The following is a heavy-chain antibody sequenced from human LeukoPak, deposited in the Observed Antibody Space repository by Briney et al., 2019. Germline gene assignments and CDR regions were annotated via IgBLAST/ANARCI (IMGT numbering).Heavy chain of an antibody. CDR1: GYTFTGYY. Sequence: GASVMVSCKASGYTFTGYYIHWVRQAPGQGLEWMGWIHPDSGGSNFAQKFQGRVTMTSDTSISTAYMELSRLRSDDTALYYCARAPRGYCSGGSCFDSWGQGTLVTVSS. CDR3: ARAPRGYCSGGSCFDS. CDR2: IHPDSGGS. D-gene: IGHD2-15*01. J-gene: IGHJ4*02. V-gene: IGHV1-2*02.